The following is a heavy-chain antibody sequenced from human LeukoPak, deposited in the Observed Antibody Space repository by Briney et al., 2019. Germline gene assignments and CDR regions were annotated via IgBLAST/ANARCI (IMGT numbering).Heavy chain of an antibody. D-gene: IGHD2-2*02. Sequence: KPSETLSLTCTVSGGSISSDDYYWSWIRQPPGKGLEWIGYIYHSGSTYYNPSLKSRVTISVDRSKNQFSLKLTSVTAADTAVYYCASVPAAIDYYYYMDVWGKGTTVTVSS. V-gene: IGHV4-30-2*01. J-gene: IGHJ6*03. CDR1: GGSISSDDYY. CDR3: ASVPAAIDYYYYMDV. CDR2: IYHSGST.